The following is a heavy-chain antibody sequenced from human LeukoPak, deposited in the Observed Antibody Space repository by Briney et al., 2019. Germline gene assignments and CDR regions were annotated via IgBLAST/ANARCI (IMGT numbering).Heavy chain of an antibody. CDR2: INPNSGGT. CDR1: GYTFTGYY. J-gene: IGHJ3*02. V-gene: IGHV1-2*02. D-gene: IGHD3-22*01. Sequence: ASVKVSCKASGYTFTGYYMHWVRQAPGQGLEWMGWINPNSGGTNYAQKFQGRVTMTRGTSISTAYMELSRLRSDDTAVYYCASLDYYDSSGYPPDAFDIWGQGTMVTVSS. CDR3: ASLDYYDSSGYPPDAFDI.